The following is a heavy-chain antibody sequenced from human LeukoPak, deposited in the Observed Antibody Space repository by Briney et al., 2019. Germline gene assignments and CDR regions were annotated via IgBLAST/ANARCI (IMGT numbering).Heavy chain of an antibody. Sequence: SETLSLTCAVYGGSFSGYYWSWIRQPPGKGLEWTGEINHSGSTNYNPSLKSRVTISVDTSKNQFSLKLSSVTAADTAVYYCARGDYDSSGYPHLFDYWGQGTPVTVSS. CDR2: INHSGST. J-gene: IGHJ4*02. CDR1: GGSFSGYY. D-gene: IGHD3-22*01. CDR3: ARGDYDSSGYPHLFDY. V-gene: IGHV4-34*01.